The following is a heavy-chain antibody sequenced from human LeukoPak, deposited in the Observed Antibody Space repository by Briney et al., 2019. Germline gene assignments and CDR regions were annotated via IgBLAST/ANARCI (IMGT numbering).Heavy chain of an antibody. Sequence: SETLSLTCIVSGGSISSSSYYWGWIRQPPGKGLEWIGSMYYSGSTYYNPSLKSRVTVSVDTSKNQFSLKLSSVTAADTAVYYCARVTYDFWSGYYPHYYYYYYMDVWGKGTTVTVSS. J-gene: IGHJ6*03. V-gene: IGHV4-39*07. D-gene: IGHD3-3*01. CDR2: MYYSGST. CDR3: ARVTYDFWSGYYPHYYYYYYMDV. CDR1: GGSISSSSYY.